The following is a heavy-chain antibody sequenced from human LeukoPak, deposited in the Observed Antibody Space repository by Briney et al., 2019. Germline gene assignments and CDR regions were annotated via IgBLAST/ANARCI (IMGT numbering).Heavy chain of an antibody. V-gene: IGHV4-59*01. D-gene: IGHD3-22*01. CDR3: ARGVEDSSGYYSYSDC. CDR1: GGSISGYY. CDR2: IYYSGSS. Sequence: SETLSLTCTVSGGSISGYYWSWIRQPPGKGLEWIGYIYYSGSSNYNPSLKSRVTISVDRSKNQYSLKLSSVTAADTAVYYCARGVEDSSGYYSYSDCWGQGTLVTVSS. J-gene: IGHJ4*02.